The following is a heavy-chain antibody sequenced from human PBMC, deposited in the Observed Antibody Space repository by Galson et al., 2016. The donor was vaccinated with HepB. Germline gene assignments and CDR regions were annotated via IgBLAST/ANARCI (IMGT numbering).Heavy chain of an antibody. CDR3: ARDGPHDFWSGYPFDY. CDR1: GFTFSSYA. J-gene: IGHJ4*02. Sequence: SLRLSCAASGFTFSSYAMHWVRQAPGKGLEWVANVKQDGSEKYYVDSVKGRFTISRDNAENSLYLQMNSLRAEDTAVYYCARDGPHDFWSGYPFDYWGQGTLVTVSS. CDR2: VKQDGSEK. V-gene: IGHV3-7*01. D-gene: IGHD3-3*01.